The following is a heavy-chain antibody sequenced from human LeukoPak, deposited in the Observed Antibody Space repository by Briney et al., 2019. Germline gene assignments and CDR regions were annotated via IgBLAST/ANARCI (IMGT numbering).Heavy chain of an antibody. CDR3: AKVLLRFGELPGADY. V-gene: IGHV3-23*01. J-gene: IGHJ4*02. D-gene: IGHD3-10*01. CDR1: GFTFSSYA. Sequence: GGSLRLSCAASGFTFSSYAMSWVRQAPGKGLEWVSAISGSGGSTYYADSVKGRFTISRDNSKNTLCLQMNSLRAEDTAVYYCAKVLLRFGELPGADYWGQGTLVTVSS. CDR2: ISGSGGST.